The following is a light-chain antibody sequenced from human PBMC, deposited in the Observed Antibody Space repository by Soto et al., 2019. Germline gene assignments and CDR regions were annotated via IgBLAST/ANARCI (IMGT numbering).Light chain of an antibody. CDR3: HSYDSSLSASV. V-gene: IGLV1-40*01. CDR2: GTT. CDR1: SSNIGAGYD. J-gene: IGLJ1*01. Sequence: QSVLTQTPSVSGAPGQRVTISCTGRSSNIGAGYDVHWYQHLPGTAPKLLIYGTTNRPSGVPGRFSGSKSGISASLAITGLQAEDEADYYCHSYDSSLSASVSGAGTKVTVL.